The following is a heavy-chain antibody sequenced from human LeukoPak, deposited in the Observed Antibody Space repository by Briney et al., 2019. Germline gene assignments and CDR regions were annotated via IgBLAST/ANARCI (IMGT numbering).Heavy chain of an antibody. CDR3: ANAHH. CDR1: GFPFSTYG. CDR2: KSHDGSNQ. J-gene: IGHJ5*02. V-gene: IGHV3-30*18. Sequence: GRSLRLSCAASGFPFSTYGMHWVRQAPGKGLEWVALKSHDGSNQYYTDSVRGRFTISRDNSKNTLILQMNSLRADDTAVYYCANAHHWGQGTLVTVSS.